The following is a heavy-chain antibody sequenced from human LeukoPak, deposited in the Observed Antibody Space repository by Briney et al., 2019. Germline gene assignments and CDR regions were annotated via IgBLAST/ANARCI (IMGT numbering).Heavy chain of an antibody. V-gene: IGHV4-34*01. CDR1: GGSFSGYY. CDR3: ARESADILTGYYAFDI. D-gene: IGHD3-9*01. CDR2: IDHSGST. J-gene: IGHJ3*02. Sequence: SETLSLTCAVCGGSFSGYYWSWIRQPPGKGLEWIGEIDHSGSTNYNPSLKSRVTISVDTSKNQFSLKLSSVTAADTAVYYCARESADILTGYYAFDIWGQGTMVTVSS.